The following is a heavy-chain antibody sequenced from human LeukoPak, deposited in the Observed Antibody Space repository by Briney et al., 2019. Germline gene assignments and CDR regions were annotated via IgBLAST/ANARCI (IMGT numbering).Heavy chain of an antibody. J-gene: IGHJ4*02. V-gene: IGHV4-38-2*02. CDR3: ARSMHLWFSFYWVYFDY. CDR1: GYSISSDYS. CDR2: IYHSGST. Sequence: SETLSLTCTVAGYSISSDYSWGWIRPPPGKGLEWIGNIYHSGSTYYNPSLKSRVTISVDTSKNQFSLKLSSVTAADTAVYYCARSMHLWFSFYWVYFDYWGQGTLVTVSS. D-gene: IGHD3-10*01.